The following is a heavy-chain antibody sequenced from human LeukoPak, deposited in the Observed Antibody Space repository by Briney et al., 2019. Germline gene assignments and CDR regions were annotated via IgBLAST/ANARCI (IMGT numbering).Heavy chain of an antibody. CDR2: ISYAGSNK. CDR1: GFTFTSYG. Sequence: PGRSLRLSCAASGFTFTSYGMHWVRQAPGKXLEWVAGISYAGSNKYFADSVKGRFTISRDNYKNTLYLQMNSLRAEDTAVYYCAKMKYGGDSVDWYFDLWGRGTLVTVSS. D-gene: IGHD4-23*01. CDR3: AKMKYGGDSVDWYFDL. J-gene: IGHJ2*01. V-gene: IGHV3-30*18.